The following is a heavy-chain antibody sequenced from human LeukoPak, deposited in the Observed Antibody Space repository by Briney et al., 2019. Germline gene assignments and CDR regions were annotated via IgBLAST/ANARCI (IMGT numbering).Heavy chain of an antibody. CDR3: ARAPADHIVGGRAFDI. J-gene: IGHJ3*02. CDR1: GGSISSYY. V-gene: IGHV4-59*01. CDR2: IYYSGST. D-gene: IGHD2-21*01. Sequence: SETLSLTCTVSGGSISSYYWSWIRQPPGKGLEWIGYIYYSGSTNYNPSLKSRVTISVDTSKNQFSLKLGSVTAADTAVYYCARAPADHIVGGRAFDIWGQGTMVTVSS.